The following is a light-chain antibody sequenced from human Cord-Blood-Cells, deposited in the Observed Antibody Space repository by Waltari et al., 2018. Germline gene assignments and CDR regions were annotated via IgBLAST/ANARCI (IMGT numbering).Light chain of an antibody. CDR1: SSDVGSYNL. J-gene: IGLJ1*01. V-gene: IGLV2-23*01. CDR3: CSYAGSSTYV. Sequence: QSALTQPASVSGSPGQSITISCTGTSSDVGSYNLVSWNQQHPGKAPKLMIYEGSKRPSGVSNRFSGSKAGNTASLTISGLQAEDEADYYGCSYAGSSTYVFGTGTKVTVL. CDR2: EGS.